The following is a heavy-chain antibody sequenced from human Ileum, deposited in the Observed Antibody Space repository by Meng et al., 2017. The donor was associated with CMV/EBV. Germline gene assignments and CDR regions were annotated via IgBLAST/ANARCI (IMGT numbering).Heavy chain of an antibody. CDR1: GFTFRRNA. V-gene: IGHV3-33*06. Sequence: GGSLRLSCAASGFTFRRNAMHWVRQAPGKGLEWVAIIWFDESNKYYADSVKGRFTIYRDNSRNMLYLQMNSLRAEDTVVYYCAKDGGGSSWDGFFDYWDQGSLVTVSS. CDR3: AKDGGGSSWDGFFDY. D-gene: IGHD6-13*01. CDR2: IWFDESNK. J-gene: IGHJ4*02.